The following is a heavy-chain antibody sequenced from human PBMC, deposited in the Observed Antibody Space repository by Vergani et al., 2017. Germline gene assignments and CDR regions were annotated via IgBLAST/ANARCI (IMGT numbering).Heavy chain of an antibody. J-gene: IGHJ4*02. V-gene: IGHV3-30*02. Sequence: QVQLVESAGGVVQPGGSLRLSCSSSGFTFSNFGMHWIRQAPGKGLEWLAYIGKDGINTRYRDAVKCRFTVSRDNSKDIMYLQMDSLRSEDTALYYCAKYLRDSTDGLPDSWGPGTLVIVSS. CDR1: GFTFSNFG. CDR3: AKYLRDSTDGLPDS. CDR2: IGKDGINT. D-gene: IGHD2-21*02.